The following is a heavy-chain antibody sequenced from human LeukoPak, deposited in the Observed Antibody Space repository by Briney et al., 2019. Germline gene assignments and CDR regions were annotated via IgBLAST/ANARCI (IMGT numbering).Heavy chain of an antibody. Sequence: GASVKVSCKASGYTFTGYYRHWVRQAPGQGLEWMGWFNPNSGGTNYAQKFQGRVTMTRDTSISTAYMDLSRLRSDDTAVYYCARGFYYGSGSYYDHFDCWGQGTLVTVSS. V-gene: IGHV1-2*02. D-gene: IGHD3-10*01. CDR3: ARGFYYGSGSYYDHFDC. CDR1: GYTFTGYY. J-gene: IGHJ4*02. CDR2: FNPNSGGT.